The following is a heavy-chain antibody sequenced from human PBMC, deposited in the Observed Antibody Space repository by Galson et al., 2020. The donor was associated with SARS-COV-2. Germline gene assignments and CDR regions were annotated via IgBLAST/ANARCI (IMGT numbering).Heavy chain of an antibody. Sequence: GESLKISCAASGFTFISYAMTWVRQAPGKGLEWVSSIRASGDYTYYADSVQGRFIISRDKSKNTVHLQMNGLRDDDTAVYYCAKGSSVVVVAGTFDDPWGQGTLVTVSS. J-gene: IGHJ5*02. CDR3: AKGSSVVVVAGTFDDP. CDR1: GFTFISYA. CDR2: IRASGDYT. D-gene: IGHD2-15*01. V-gene: IGHV3-23*01.